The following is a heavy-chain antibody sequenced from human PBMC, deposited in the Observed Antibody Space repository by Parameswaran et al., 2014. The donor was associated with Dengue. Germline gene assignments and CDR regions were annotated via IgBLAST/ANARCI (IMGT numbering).Heavy chain of an antibody. V-gene: IGHV5-51*01. J-gene: IGHJ4*02. CDR2: IYPGDSDT. D-gene: IGHD5-12*01. Sequence: VRQMPGKGLEWMGIIYPGDSDTRYSPSFQGQVTISADKSISTAYLQWSSLKASDTAMYYCARLDSGYGLFDCWGQGTLVTVSS. CDR3: ARLDSGYGLFDC.